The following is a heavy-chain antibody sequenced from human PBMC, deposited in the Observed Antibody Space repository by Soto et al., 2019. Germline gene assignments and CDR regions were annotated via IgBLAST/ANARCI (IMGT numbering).Heavy chain of an antibody. D-gene: IGHD3-10*01. J-gene: IGHJ6*02. CDR2: ISYDGSHL. CDR3: AKVRVRGFGAFSDMDV. Sequence: QVQLVESGGGVVQPGRSLRLSCAASGFTFSSFGMHWVRQAPGKGLEWVALISYDGSHLYYADSVKGRFTISRDSSKNTLYLQMNSLRVDDTAVYYCAKVRVRGFGAFSDMDVWGQGTTVTVSS. V-gene: IGHV3-30*18. CDR1: GFTFSSFG.